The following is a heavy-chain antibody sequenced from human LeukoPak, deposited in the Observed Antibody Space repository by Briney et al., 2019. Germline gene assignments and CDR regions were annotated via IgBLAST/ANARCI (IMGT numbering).Heavy chain of an antibody. CDR2: FYHSGRT. V-gene: IGHV4-38-2*01. CDR1: GYSISRAYY. J-gene: IGHJ4*02. Sequence: PSQTLSLTCAVSGYSISRAYYWGWIRQPPGKGLEWIVSFYHSGRTYYNPSLKSRVTISVDTSKNQFSLRLSSVTAADTAVYYCARLVAYYYGSGTIDYWGQGTLVTVSS. D-gene: IGHD3-10*01. CDR3: ARLVAYYYGSGTIDY.